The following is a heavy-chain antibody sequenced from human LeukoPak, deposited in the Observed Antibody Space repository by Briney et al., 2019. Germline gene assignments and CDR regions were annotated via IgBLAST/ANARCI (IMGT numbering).Heavy chain of an antibody. V-gene: IGHV4-34*01. CDR3: ARGQKYIYGYTVTELGSRYFDY. Sequence: SEILSLTCAVYGGSFSGNNWNWIRQPPGKGLEWIGEINHSGATKYNPALKSRLTISVDPSKNWFSLRLTSVTAADTAVYYCARGQKYIYGYTVTELGSRYFDYWGQGTLVTVSS. J-gene: IGHJ4*02. CDR1: GGSFSGNN. D-gene: IGHD5-18*01. CDR2: INHSGAT.